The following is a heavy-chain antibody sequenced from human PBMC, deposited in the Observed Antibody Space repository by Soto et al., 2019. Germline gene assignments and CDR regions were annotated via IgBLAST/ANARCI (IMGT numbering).Heavy chain of an antibody. D-gene: IGHD6-13*01. J-gene: IGHJ5*02. CDR3: VRRPVSATGIDWFDP. CDR1: GNTFTSYG. Sequence: XAVQVCCKASGNTFTSYGIHWVRQAPGQRLEWMGWINAANGDTKYSPKFQGRVTITRDTSASTAYMELSSLRSEGTAVYYCVRRPVSATGIDWFDPWGQGTLVTVSS. V-gene: IGHV1-3*01. CDR2: INAANGDT.